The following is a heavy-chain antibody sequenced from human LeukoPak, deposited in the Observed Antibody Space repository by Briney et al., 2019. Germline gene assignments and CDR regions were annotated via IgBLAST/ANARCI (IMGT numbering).Heavy chain of an antibody. CDR2: IKSKTDGGTT. J-gene: IGHJ6*03. D-gene: IGHD2-15*01. CDR3: ARGWWSYSMDV. Sequence: GGSLRLSCAASGFTFSNAWMSWVRQAPGKGLEWVGRIKSKTDGGTTDYAAPVKGRFTISRDDSKNTLYLQMNSLRAEDTAVYYCARGWWSYSMDVWGTGTTVTISS. CDR1: GFTFSNAW. V-gene: IGHV3-15*01.